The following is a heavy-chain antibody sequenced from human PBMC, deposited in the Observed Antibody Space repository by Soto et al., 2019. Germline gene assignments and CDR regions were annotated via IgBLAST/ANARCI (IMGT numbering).Heavy chain of an antibody. CDR2: IKSKTDGGTT. J-gene: IGHJ6*02. CDR1: GFTFSNAW. V-gene: IGHV3-15*01. D-gene: IGHD5-18*01. Sequence: PGGSLRLSCAASGFTFSNAWMSWVRQAPGKGLEWVGRIKSKTDGGTTDYAAPVKGRFTISRDDSKNTLYLQMNSLKTEDTAVYYCARYTYTSRYSYYGMDVWGHGTTVTVSS. CDR3: ARYTYTSRYSYYGMDV.